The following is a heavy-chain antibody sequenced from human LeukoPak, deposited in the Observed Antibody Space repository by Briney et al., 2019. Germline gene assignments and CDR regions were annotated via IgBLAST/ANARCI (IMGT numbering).Heavy chain of an antibody. CDR2: ISAYNGNT. V-gene: IGHV1-18*01. D-gene: IGHD3-22*01. Sequence: ASVKVSCKASGYTFTSYGISWVRQAPGQGLEWMGWISAYNGNTNYAQKLQGRVTMTTDTSTSTAYMELRSLRSDDTAVYYCARDAPYDSSGYWSPFDYWGQGTLVTVSS. J-gene: IGHJ4*02. CDR3: ARDAPYDSSGYWSPFDY. CDR1: GYTFTSYG.